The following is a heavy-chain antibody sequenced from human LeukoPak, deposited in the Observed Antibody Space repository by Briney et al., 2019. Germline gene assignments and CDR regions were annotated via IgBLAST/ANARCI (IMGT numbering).Heavy chain of an antibody. CDR1: GFTVSSNY. CDR2: IYSGGST. V-gene: IGHV3-53*01. D-gene: IGHD1-26*01. CDR3: ARWYSGSFLFDY. J-gene: IGHJ4*02. Sequence: PGGSLRLSCAASGFTVSSNYMSWVRQALGKGLERVSVIYSGGSTYYADSVKGRFTISRDNSKNTLYLQMNSLRAEDTAVYYCARWYSGSFLFDYWGQGTLVTVSS.